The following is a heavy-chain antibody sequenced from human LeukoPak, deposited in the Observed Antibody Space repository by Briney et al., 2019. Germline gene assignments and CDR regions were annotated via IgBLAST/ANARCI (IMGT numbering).Heavy chain of an antibody. CDR1: GFTFSSYG. Sequence: QPGGSLRLSCAASGFTFSSYGMHWVRQAPGKGLEWVAFIRYDGSNKYYADSVKGRFTISRDNSKNTLYLQMNSLRAEDTAVYYCATARYYYDSSGLLGNWFDPWGQGTLVTVSS. D-gene: IGHD3-22*01. J-gene: IGHJ5*02. CDR3: ATARYYYDSSGLLGNWFDP. CDR2: IRYDGSNK. V-gene: IGHV3-30*02.